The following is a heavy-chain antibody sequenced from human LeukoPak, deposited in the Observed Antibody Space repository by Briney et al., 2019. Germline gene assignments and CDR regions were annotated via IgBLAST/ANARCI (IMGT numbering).Heavy chain of an antibody. CDR1: GFTFSTLA. D-gene: IGHD3-3*01. CDR3: AKDPLRFLEWLSTSNWFDP. J-gene: IGHJ5*02. Sequence: GGSLRLSCTASGFTFSTLAMSWVRQAPGKGLEWVSAISGSGGSTYYADSVKGRFTISRDNSKNTLYLQMNSLRAEDTAVYYCAKDPLRFLEWLSTSNWFDPWGQGTLVTVSS. V-gene: IGHV3-23*01. CDR2: ISGSGGST.